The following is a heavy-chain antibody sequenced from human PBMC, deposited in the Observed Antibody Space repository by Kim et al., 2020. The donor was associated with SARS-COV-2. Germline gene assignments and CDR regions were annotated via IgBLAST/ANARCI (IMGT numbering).Heavy chain of an antibody. CDR3: AREGGLYYYGSGSSWFDP. CDR1: GGSISSYY. CDR2: IYTSGST. V-gene: IGHV4-4*07. J-gene: IGHJ5*02. Sequence: SETLSLTCTVSGGSISSYYWSWIRQPAGKGLEWIGRIYTSGSTNYNPSLKSRVTMSVDTSKNQFSLKLSSVTAADTAVYYCAREGGLYYYGSGSSWFDPWGQGTLVTVSS. D-gene: IGHD3-10*01.